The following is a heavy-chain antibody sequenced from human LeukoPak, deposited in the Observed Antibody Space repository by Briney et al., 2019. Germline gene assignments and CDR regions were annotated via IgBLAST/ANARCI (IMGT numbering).Heavy chain of an antibody. Sequence: GASVKVSCKASGYTFTSYGISWVRQAPGQGLEWMGWISAYNGNTNYAQKLQGRVTMTTDTSTSTAYMELRSLRSDDTAVYYCARPWGLLSSYYFDYWGQGTLVTVSS. D-gene: IGHD7-27*01. CDR2: ISAYNGNT. CDR1: GYTFTSYG. CDR3: ARPWGLLSSYYFDY. J-gene: IGHJ4*02. V-gene: IGHV1-18*01.